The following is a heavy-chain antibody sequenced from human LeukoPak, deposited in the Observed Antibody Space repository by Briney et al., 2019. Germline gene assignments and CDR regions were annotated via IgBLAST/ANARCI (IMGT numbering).Heavy chain of an antibody. CDR2: IYYSGST. V-gene: IGHV4-59*08. CDR1: GGSMSPYH. D-gene: IGHD6-19*01. J-gene: IGHJ4*02. CDR3: ARAVSGRFDY. Sequence: NPSETLSLTGTVSGGSMSPYHWGWIRQPPGKGLEWTGYIYYSGSTNYNPSLNSRVTISVDTSNNQFSLRLSSVTAADTAIYYCARAVSGRFDYWGQGTLVTVSS.